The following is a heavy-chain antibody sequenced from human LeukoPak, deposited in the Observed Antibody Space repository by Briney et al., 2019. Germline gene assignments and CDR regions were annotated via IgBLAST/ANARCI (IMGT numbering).Heavy chain of an antibody. D-gene: IGHD6-13*01. V-gene: IGHV4-30-4*08. J-gene: IGHJ3*02. Sequence: PSQTLSLTRTVSGGSISSGDYYWSWIRQPPGKGLEWIGYIYYSGSTYYNPSLKSRVTISVDTSKNQFSLKLSSVTAADTAVYYCARSRAAGQEHDAFDIWGQGTMVTVSS. CDR2: IYYSGST. CDR3: ARSRAAGQEHDAFDI. CDR1: GGSISSGDYY.